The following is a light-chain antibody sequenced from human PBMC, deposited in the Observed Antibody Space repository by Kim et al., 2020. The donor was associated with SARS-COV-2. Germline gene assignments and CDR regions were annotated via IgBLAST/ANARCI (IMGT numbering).Light chain of an antibody. Sequence: EIVVTQSPATLSVSPGERATLSCRASRSVSSNLAWYQQKPGQAPRLLIYGASIRATGIPARFSGSGSGTEFTLTISILQSEDFAVYYCQHYNNWPYTFGQGTKLEI. CDR1: RSVSSN. V-gene: IGKV3D-15*03. J-gene: IGKJ2*01. CDR3: QHYNNWPYT. CDR2: GAS.